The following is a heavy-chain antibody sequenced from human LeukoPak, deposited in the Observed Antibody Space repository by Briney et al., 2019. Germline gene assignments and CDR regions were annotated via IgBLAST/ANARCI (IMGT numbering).Heavy chain of an antibody. V-gene: IGHV3-30-3*01. CDR1: GFTFSSYA. CDR3: ARGLPRYYFDY. CDR2: ISYDGSNK. J-gene: IGHJ4*02. Sequence: PGGSLRLSCAASGFTFSSYAMHWVRQAPGKGLEWVAVISYDGSNKYYADSVKGRFTISRDNSKNTLYLQMNSLRAEDTAVYYCARGLPRYYFDYWGQGTLVTVSS.